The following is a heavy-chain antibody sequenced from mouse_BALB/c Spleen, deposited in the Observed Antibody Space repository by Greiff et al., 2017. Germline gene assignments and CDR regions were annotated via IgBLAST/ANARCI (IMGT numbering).Heavy chain of an antibody. Sequence: VQLVESGAELVRPGTSVKISCKASGYTFTNYWLGWVKQRPGHGLEWIGDIYPGGGYTNYNEKFKGKATLTADTSSSTAYMQLSSLTSEDSAVYFCARLNYFDYWGQGTTLTVSS. CDR2: IYPGGGYT. CDR3: ARLNYFDY. CDR1: GYTFTNYW. V-gene: IGHV1-63*02. J-gene: IGHJ2*01.